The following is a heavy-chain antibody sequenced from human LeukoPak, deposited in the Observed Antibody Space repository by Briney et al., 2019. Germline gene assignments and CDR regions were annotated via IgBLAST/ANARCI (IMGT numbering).Heavy chain of an antibody. J-gene: IGHJ5*02. CDR3: ARDRRRVVVVAATPSGWFDP. D-gene: IGHD2-15*01. CDR2: ISAYNGNT. CDR1: GYTFTSYG. Sequence: GASVKVSCKASGYTFTSYGISWVRQAPGQGLEWMGWISAYNGNTNYAQKLQGRVTMTTDTSTSTAYMELRSLRSDDTAVYYCARDRRRVVVVAATPSGWFDPWGQGTLVTVSS. V-gene: IGHV1-18*01.